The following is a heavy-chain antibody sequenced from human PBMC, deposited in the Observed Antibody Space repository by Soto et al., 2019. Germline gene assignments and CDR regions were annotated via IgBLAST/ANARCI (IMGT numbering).Heavy chain of an antibody. CDR1: GDSVSTNSAT. CDR2: TYLRSKWYN. J-gene: IGHJ3*01. Sequence: QIHLQQSGPGLVKPSPTLSLTCVISGDSVSTNSATWNCNRQSPSRGLEWLGRTYLRSKWYNEYAVSVKSRIAIRPDTSKTLFSLQLSSVTPEDTAVYFCARAAVAFDAFDLWGQGTVVTVYS. V-gene: IGHV6-1*01. D-gene: IGHD2-15*01. CDR3: ARAAVAFDAFDL.